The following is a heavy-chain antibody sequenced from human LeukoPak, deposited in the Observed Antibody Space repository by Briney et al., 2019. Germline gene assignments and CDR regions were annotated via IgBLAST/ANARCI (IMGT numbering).Heavy chain of an antibody. J-gene: IGHJ6*04. CDR2: IWYDGSNK. CDR3: ARVGSGSYGMDV. D-gene: IGHD6-19*01. CDR1: GFTFSSYG. V-gene: IGHV3-33*01. Sequence: GRSLRLSCAASGFTFSSYGMHWVRQAPGKGLEWVAVIWYDGSNKYYADSVKGRFTISRDSSKNTLYLQMNSLRAEDTAVYYCARVGSGSYGMDVWGKGTTVTVSS.